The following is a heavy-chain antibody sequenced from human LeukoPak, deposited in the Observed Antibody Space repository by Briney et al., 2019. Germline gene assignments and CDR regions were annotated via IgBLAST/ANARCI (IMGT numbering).Heavy chain of an antibody. CDR3: ARSRRVGNGEYPDY. Sequence: ASVKVSCKASGYTFTGYYMHWVRKTPGQGLEWMGWINPNTGDTNYGRKFQGRVTMTRDTSINTAYMELRSLRSDDTAVYYCARSRRVGNGEYPDYWGQGTMVTVSS. CDR2: INPNTGDT. D-gene: IGHD3-10*01. V-gene: IGHV1-2*02. J-gene: IGHJ4*02. CDR1: GYTFTGYY.